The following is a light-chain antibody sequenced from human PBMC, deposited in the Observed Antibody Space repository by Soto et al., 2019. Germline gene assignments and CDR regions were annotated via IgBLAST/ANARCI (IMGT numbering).Light chain of an antibody. J-gene: IGKJ5*01. V-gene: IGKV3-11*01. Sequence: EMVMTQSPATLSVSPGERATLSCRASQSVANYLDWYQQKPGQAPRLLIYELSNRATGIAARFSGSGSGTEFTLTISSLEPEDFAVYYCQQRSNWPPEITFGQGTRLEIK. CDR1: QSVANY. CDR2: ELS. CDR3: QQRSNWPPEIT.